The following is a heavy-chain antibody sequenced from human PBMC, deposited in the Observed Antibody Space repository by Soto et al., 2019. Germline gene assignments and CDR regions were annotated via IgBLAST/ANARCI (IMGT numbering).Heavy chain of an antibody. CDR2: IYDSGST. Sequence: SETLSLTCTVSGGSISSGDYNWSWIRQSPGKGLEWIGHIYDSGSTYNNPSLKSRVTISVDTSKNQFSLKLSSVTAADTALYYCASRPTGFWSGYYKNWFDPWGQGTLVTVSS. CDR3: ASRPTGFWSGYYKNWFDP. V-gene: IGHV4-30-4*01. D-gene: IGHD3-3*01. CDR1: GGSISSGDYN. J-gene: IGHJ5*02.